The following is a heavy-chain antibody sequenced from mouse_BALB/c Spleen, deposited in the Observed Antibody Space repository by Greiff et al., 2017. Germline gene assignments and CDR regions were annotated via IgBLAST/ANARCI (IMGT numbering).Heavy chain of an antibody. D-gene: IGHD1-2*01. CDR2: IDPANGNT. CDR3: ARSGFITTAKAFDY. J-gene: IGHJ2*01. CDR1: GFNIKDTY. Sequence: EVKLVESGAELVKPGASVKLSCTASGFNIKDTYMHWVKQRPEQGLEWIGRIDPANGNTKYDPKFQGKATITADTSSNTAYLQLSSLTSEDTAVYYCARSGFITTAKAFDYWGQGTTLTVSS. V-gene: IGHV14-3*02.